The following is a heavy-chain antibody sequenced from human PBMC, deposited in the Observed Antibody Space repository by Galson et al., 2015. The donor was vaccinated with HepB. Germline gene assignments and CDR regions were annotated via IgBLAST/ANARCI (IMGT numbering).Heavy chain of an antibody. J-gene: IGHJ6*03. Sequence: SETLSLTCGVFGGSFSGYHWSWIRQSPGKELEWIGEVDHNGNTHYNPSLKSRVTMSVDTSKNHFSLKVTSVTAADTAVYYCARGVRGRYGDSLFSIPYYYHYYYMDVWGKGTTVTVSS. V-gene: IGHV4-34*01. CDR2: VDHNGNT. CDR3: ARGVRGRYGDSLFSIPYYYHYYYMDV. CDR1: GGSFSGYH. D-gene: IGHD4-17*01.